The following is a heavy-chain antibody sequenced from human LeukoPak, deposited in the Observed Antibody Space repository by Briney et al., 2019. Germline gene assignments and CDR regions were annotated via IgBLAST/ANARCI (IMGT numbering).Heavy chain of an antibody. Sequence: GRSLRLSCAASGFTFSSYGMHWVRQAPGKGLEWVAVISYDGSNKYYADSVKGRFTISRDNSKNTLYLQTNSLRAEDTAVYYCAKAFLDRLTDYWGQGTLVTVSS. D-gene: IGHD2-21*01. CDR1: GFTFSSYG. J-gene: IGHJ4*02. V-gene: IGHV3-30*18. CDR2: ISYDGSNK. CDR3: AKAFLDRLTDY.